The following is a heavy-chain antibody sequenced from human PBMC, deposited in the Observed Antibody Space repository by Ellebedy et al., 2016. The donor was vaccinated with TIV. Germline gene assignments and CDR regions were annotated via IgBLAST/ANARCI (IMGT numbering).Heavy chain of an antibody. J-gene: IGHJ2*01. CDR1: GGSFSGHS. D-gene: IGHD1-20*01. V-gene: IGHV4-34*01. CDR2: VNHRGST. Sequence: SETLSLTCAVNGGSFSGHSWSWIRQPPGKGLEWIGEVNHRGSTSYNRSLRSRVTISIDTSKYQFSLRLRAVTAADTAVYYCARGNFQDVDLDHWYFDLWGRGTLVTVSS. CDR3: ARGNFQDVDLDHWYFDL.